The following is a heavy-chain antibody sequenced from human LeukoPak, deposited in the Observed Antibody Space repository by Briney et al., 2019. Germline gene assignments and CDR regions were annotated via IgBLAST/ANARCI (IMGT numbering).Heavy chain of an antibody. CDR1: GYTFTGYY. V-gene: IGHV1-2*02. CDR2: INPNSGDT. Sequence: GASVKVSCKASGYTFTGYYMHWVRQAPGQGLEWMGWINPNSGDTTYAQKFQGRVTMTRDTSISTAYMELGSLRSDDTAVHYCARLNDFWSAYFYYFDCWGQGTLVTVSS. D-gene: IGHD3-3*01. J-gene: IGHJ4*02. CDR3: ARLNDFWSAYFYYFDC.